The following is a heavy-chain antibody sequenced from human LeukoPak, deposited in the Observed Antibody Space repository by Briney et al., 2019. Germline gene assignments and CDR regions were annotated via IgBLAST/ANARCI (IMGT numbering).Heavy chain of an antibody. CDR3: ARGARGEGFGELSLYL. J-gene: IGHJ2*01. CDR1: GGTFSSYA. V-gene: IGHV1-2*02. D-gene: IGHD3-10*01. Sequence: ASVKVSCKASGGTFSSYAISWVRQAPGQGLEWMGWINPNSGGTNYAQKFQGRVTMTRDTSISTAYMELSRLRSDDTAVYYCARGARGEGFGELSLYLWGRGTLVTVSS. CDR2: INPNSGGT.